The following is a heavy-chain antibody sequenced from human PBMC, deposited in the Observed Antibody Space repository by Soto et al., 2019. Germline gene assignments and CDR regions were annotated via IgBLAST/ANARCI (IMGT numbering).Heavy chain of an antibody. CDR3: AKDITYDSSAYDS. Sequence: EVQLLESGGGLVQPGGSLRLSCAASGFTFSRFGMSWVRQAPGKGLEWVSGISGGGNHTYYSDSVKGRFTISRDSAKNTLYLQMNSLRTEDTAVYYCAKDITYDSSAYDSWGQGTLVTVSS. V-gene: IGHV3-23*01. CDR1: GFTFSRFG. CDR2: ISGGGNHT. J-gene: IGHJ4*02. D-gene: IGHD3-22*01.